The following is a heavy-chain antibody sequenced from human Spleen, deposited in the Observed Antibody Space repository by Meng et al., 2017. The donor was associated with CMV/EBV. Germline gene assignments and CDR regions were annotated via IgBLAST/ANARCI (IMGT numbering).Heavy chain of an antibody. CDR1: SGYY. CDR3: ARVKGYYYDSSGYYRRGWFDP. CDR2: INQSGST. V-gene: IGHV4-34*01. J-gene: IGHJ5*02. Sequence: SGYYWSRIRQPPGKGREWIGEINQSGSTNYNPSLKSRVTISVDTSKNQFSLKLSSVTAADTAVYYCARVKGYYYDSSGYYRRGWFDPWGQGTLVTVSS. D-gene: IGHD3-22*01.